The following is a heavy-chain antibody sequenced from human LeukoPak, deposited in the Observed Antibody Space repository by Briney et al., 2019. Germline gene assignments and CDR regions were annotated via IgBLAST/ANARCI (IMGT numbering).Heavy chain of an antibody. Sequence: GGSLRLSCAASGFTFSSYGMHWVRQAPGKGLEWVAFIRYDGSNKYYADSVKGRFTISRDNSKDTLYLQMNSLRAEDTAVYYCAKDVRYYDILTGYLVECRFDYWGQGTLVTVSS. CDR2: IRYDGSNK. V-gene: IGHV3-30*02. CDR1: GFTFSSYG. CDR3: AKDVRYYDILTGYLVECRFDY. J-gene: IGHJ4*02. D-gene: IGHD3-9*01.